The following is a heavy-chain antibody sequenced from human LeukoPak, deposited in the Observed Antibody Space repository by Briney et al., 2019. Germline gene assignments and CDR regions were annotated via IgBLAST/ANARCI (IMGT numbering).Heavy chain of an antibody. CDR2: IYHSGST. V-gene: IGHV4-4*02. D-gene: IGHD2-2*01. CDR1: GGSISSSYW. J-gene: IGHJ5*02. CDR3: ARDYCTSTTCPNWFDP. Sequence: SGTLSLTCAVSGGSISSSYWWSWIRQPPGKGREWIGEIYHSGSTNYNLSLKSRVTISVDKPKNQFSLKLNSVTAADTAVYYCARDYCTSTTCPNWFDPWGQGTLVTVSS.